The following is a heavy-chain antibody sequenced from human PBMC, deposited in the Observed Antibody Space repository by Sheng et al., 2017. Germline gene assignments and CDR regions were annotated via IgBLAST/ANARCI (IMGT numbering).Heavy chain of an antibody. CDR1: GGSINTDTYY. D-gene: IGHD6-13*01. V-gene: IGHV4-39*07. J-gene: IGHJ6*03. Sequence: QLQLQESGPGLVKPSETLSLTCTVSGGSINTDTYYWDWIRQPPGKGLEWVGSIYYSRSTYYQPVPQEPSHHISRHVQSNQFSLKLSSVTAADTAVYYCARVEAATGTNYFYYMDVWGKGITVSVSS. CDR2: IYYSRST. CDR3: ARVEAATGTNYFYYMDV.